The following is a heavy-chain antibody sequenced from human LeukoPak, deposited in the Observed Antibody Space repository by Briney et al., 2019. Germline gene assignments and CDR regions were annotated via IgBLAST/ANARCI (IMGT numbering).Heavy chain of an antibody. CDR1: GVSISSGDYY. V-gene: IGHV4-30-4*02. CDR3: ARDTERNGYFDL. J-gene: IGHJ2*01. D-gene: IGHD1-1*01. CDR2: IYYSGST. Sequence: PSETLSLTCTVSGVSISSGDYYWSWIRQPPGKGLEWIGYIYYSGSTYYNPSLKSRVTISVATSKNQFSLKLSSVTAADTAVYYCARDTERNGYFDLWGRGTLVTVSS.